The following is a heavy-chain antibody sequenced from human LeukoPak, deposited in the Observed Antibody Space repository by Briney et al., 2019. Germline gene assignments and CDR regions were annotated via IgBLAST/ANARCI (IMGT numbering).Heavy chain of an antibody. CDR3: ARGWYAVWYFDY. CDR2: ISYSGST. Sequence: SETLSLTCTVSGGSISSSSYYWGWLRQPPGKGLEWIGSISYSGSTYYNPSLKSRVTISVDTYKNQFSLRLSSMTAADAAVYYCARGWYAVWYFDYWGQGTLVTVSS. V-gene: IGHV4-39*01. J-gene: IGHJ4*02. D-gene: IGHD6-19*01. CDR1: GGSISSSSYY.